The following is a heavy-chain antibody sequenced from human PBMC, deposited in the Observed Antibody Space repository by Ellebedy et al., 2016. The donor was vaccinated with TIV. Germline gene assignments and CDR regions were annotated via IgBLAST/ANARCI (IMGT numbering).Heavy chain of an antibody. CDR1: GFTVSSNY. CDR2: IYSGGST. V-gene: IGHV3-53*01. CDR3: AREVETMVRGVISGMDV. Sequence: GGSLRLSXAASGFTVSSNYMSWVRQAPGKGLEWVSVIYSGGSTYYADSVKGRFTISRDNSKNTLYLQMNSLRAEDTAVYYCAREVETMVRGVISGMDVWGQGTTVTVSS. D-gene: IGHD3-10*01. J-gene: IGHJ6*02.